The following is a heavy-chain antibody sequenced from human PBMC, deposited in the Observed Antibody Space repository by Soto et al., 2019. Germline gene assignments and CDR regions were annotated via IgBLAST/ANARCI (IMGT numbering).Heavy chain of an antibody. CDR3: ARFDIAAPPPI. V-gene: IGHV3-74*01. D-gene: IGHD6-13*01. CDR1: GFSFRKHW. CDR2: ISADGSDT. Sequence: EVQLVESGGGLVQPGGSPRLSRLTSGFSFRKHWMHLVPHAPGKGPVWVSRISADGSDTHYADSVQGRFTISRDNAKNTLYLQMNTLSVEDAAVYYCARFDIAAPPPIWGQGTMVTVSS. J-gene: IGHJ3*02.